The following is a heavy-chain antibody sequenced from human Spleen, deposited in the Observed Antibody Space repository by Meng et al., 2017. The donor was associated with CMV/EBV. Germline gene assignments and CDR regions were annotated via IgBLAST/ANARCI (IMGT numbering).Heavy chain of an antibody. CDR1: VFSLNTSGVS. D-gene: IGHD4-23*01. CDR3: AHWQLNFDY. J-gene: IGHJ4*02. Sequence: LAFTFSVFSLNTSGVSVGWLRQPPGKALEWLALISWANDQRSSPSLKNRLTITTDPSKHQVILRLTNMDPVDTATYCCAHWQLNFDYWGQGTLVTVSS. V-gene: IGHV2-5*02. CDR2: ISWANDQ.